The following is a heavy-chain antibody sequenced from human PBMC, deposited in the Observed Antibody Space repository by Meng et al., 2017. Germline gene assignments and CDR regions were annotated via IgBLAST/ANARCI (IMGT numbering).Heavy chain of an antibody. CDR3: ARSHVLLWFGEDLDY. V-gene: IGHV1-3*01. CDR1: GYTFTSYA. J-gene: IGHJ4*02. CDR2: INAGNGNT. D-gene: IGHD3-10*01. Sequence: VQVVQSGAEVKKPGASVKVSCKASGYTFTSYAMHWVRQAPGQRLEWMGWINAGNGNTKYSQKFQGRVTITRDTSASTAYMELSSLRSEDTAVYYCARSHVLLWFGEDLDYWGQGTLVTVSS.